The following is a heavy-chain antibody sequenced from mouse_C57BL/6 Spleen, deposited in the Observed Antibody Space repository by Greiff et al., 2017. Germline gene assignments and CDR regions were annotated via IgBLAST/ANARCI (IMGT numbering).Heavy chain of an antibody. CDR3: ARDDGPMDY. Sequence: QVQLQQSGAELVRPGASVKLSCKASGYTFTDYYINWVKQRPGQGLEWIARIYPGSGNTYYNEKFKGKDTLTAEKSSSTAYMQLSSLTSEDSAVYFCARDDGPMDYWGQGTSVTVSS. D-gene: IGHD2-3*01. CDR2: IYPGSGNT. V-gene: IGHV1-76*01. J-gene: IGHJ4*01. CDR1: GYTFTDYY.